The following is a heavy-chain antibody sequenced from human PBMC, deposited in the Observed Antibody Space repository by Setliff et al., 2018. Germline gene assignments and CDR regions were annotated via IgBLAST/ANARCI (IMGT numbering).Heavy chain of an antibody. CDR1: GVSITSGHY. Sequence: SETLSLTCGVSGVSITSGHYWGWIRQSPGKGLEWLATVHQRGRTYYNPSLNSRVTISLDTSKNHFSLKLRSATAEDSAVYYCASPGRDNLDSPFDAFDIWGQGTKVTVSS. CDR2: VHQRGRT. J-gene: IGHJ3*02. V-gene: IGHV4-38-2*01. D-gene: IGHD3-3*01. CDR3: ASPGRDNLDSPFDAFDI.